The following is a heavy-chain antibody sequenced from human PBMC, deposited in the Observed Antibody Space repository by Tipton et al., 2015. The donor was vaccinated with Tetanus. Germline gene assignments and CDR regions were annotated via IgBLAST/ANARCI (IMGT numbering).Heavy chain of an antibody. V-gene: IGHV4-59*08. CDR1: GGSISSYY. D-gene: IGHD3-22*01. CDR2: IYYSGST. J-gene: IGHJ4*02. Sequence: TLSLTCTVSGGSISSYYWSWIRQPPGKGLEWIGYIYYSGSTNYNPSLKSRVTISVDTSKNQFSLKLSSVTAADTAVYYCARRAGSNYDSSGYYDYWGQGTLVTVSS. CDR3: ARRAGSNYDSSGYYDY.